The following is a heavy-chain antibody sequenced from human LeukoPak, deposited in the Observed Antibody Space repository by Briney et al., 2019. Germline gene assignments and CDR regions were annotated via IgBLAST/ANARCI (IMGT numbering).Heavy chain of an antibody. Sequence: GGSLRLSCAASGFNFSSYAMGWVRQAPGKGLEWVSGITVSGGSTYYADSVKGRFTISRDNPKNTLYLQMNSLRAEDTAVFYCAKGVGATYDAFDIWGQGTMVTVSS. D-gene: IGHD1-26*01. CDR3: AKGVGATYDAFDI. CDR2: ITVSGGST. J-gene: IGHJ3*02. CDR1: GFNFSSYA. V-gene: IGHV3-23*01.